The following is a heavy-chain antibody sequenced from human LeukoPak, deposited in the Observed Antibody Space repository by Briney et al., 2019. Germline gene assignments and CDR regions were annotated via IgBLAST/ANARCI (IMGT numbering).Heavy chain of an antibody. D-gene: IGHD6-19*01. J-gene: IGHJ4*02. Sequence: PGGSLRLSCVASGFTFSTYNMNWVRQAPGKGLEWVSSIDSSSSTIYYANSVKGRFTISRDNAKNSLYLQMNSLRDEDTAVYYCARDWLALPDYWGQGTLVTVSS. V-gene: IGHV3-48*02. CDR3: ARDWLALPDY. CDR1: GFTFSTYN. CDR2: IDSSSSTI.